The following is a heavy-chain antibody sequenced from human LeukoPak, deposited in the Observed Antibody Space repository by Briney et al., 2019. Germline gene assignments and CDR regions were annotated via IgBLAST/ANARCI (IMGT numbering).Heavy chain of an antibody. CDR3: VREGPIRFLEQIDY. Sequence: SETLSLTCTVSGGSISRGYYWGWIRQSPGKGLEWIGNTHHTGTTSYNPSLESRVTISLDLSKNQFSLRLSSVTAADTALYYCVREGPIRFLEQIDYWGQGALVTVSS. V-gene: IGHV4-38-2*02. CDR1: GGSISRGYY. D-gene: IGHD3-3*01. CDR2: THHTGTT. J-gene: IGHJ4*02.